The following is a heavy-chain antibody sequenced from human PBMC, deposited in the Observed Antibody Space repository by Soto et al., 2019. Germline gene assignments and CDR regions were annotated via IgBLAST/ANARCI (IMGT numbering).Heavy chain of an antibody. J-gene: IGHJ4*02. CDR1: GFSFRNAW. Sequence: EVQLEESGGALVNPGGSLTLSCAASGFSFRNAWMNWVRQAPGKGLEWVGRIKSNIDGGTTDYAAPVKGRFTISRDNSKNTLYLQMNSLRTEDTAVYFCTKWGSFWGGYSRWGEGTLVTVSS. V-gene: IGHV3-15*02. D-gene: IGHD3-3*01. CDR3: TKWGSFWGGYSR. CDR2: IKSNIDGGTT.